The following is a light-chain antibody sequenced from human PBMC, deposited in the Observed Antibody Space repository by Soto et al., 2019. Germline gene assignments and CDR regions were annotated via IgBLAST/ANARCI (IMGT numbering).Light chain of an antibody. J-gene: IGKJ2*01. CDR1: QSISSY. CDR3: QQSYSTPYT. CDR2: GAS. Sequence: DIQMTQSPSSLSPSVGDRVTITCRASQSISSYLNWYQQKPGKAPKLLIYGASSLQSGVPSRFSGSGSGTDFTLTISSLQPEDFATYYCQQSYSTPYTFGQGTKLEIK. V-gene: IGKV1-39*01.